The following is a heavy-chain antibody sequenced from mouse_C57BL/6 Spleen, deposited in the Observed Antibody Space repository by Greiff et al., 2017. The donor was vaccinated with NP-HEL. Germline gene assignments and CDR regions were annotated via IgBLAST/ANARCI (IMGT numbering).Heavy chain of an antibody. CDR2: ISYSGST. J-gene: IGHJ3*01. D-gene: IGHD1-1*01. V-gene: IGHV3-1*01. Sequence: EVKLQESGPGMVKPSQSLSLTCTVTGYSITSGYDWHWIRHFPGNKLEWMGYISYSGSTNYNPSLKSRISITHDTSKNHFFLTLNSVTTEDTATYYCAREDYYSSSYWFAYWGQGTLVTVSA. CDR1: GYSITSGYD. CDR3: AREDYYSSSYWFAY.